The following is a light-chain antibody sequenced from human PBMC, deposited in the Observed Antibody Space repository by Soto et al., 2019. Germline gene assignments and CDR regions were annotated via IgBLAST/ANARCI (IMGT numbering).Light chain of an antibody. CDR1: SSDVGGYNY. V-gene: IGLV2-14*01. CDR3: SSYTTTTRV. J-gene: IGLJ1*01. CDR2: DVS. Sequence: QSVLTQPASVSGSPGQSITISCTGTSSDVGGYNYVSWYQQHPGKAPKLVIYDVSNRPSGVSYRFSGSKSGNTASLTISGLQAEYEADYYCSSYTTTTRVFGTGTNVTVL.